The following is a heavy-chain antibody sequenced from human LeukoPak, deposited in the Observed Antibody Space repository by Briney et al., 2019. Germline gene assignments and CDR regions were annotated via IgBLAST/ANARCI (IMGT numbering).Heavy chain of an antibody. V-gene: IGHV1-69*01. J-gene: IGHJ3*02. Sequence: VKVSCKASGGTFSSYAISWVRQAPGQGLEWMGGIIPIFGTANYAQKFQGRVTITADESTSTAYMELSSLRSEDTAVYYCARDLGYCSSTSCRPVVGDAFDIWGQGTMVTVSS. D-gene: IGHD2-2*01. CDR1: GGTFSSYA. CDR2: IIPIFGTA. CDR3: ARDLGYCSSTSCRPVVGDAFDI.